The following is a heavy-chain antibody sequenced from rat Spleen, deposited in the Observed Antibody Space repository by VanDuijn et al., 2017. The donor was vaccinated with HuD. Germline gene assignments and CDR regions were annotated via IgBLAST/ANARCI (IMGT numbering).Heavy chain of an antibody. CDR2: ISTGGGNT. CDR1: GFTFSDYY. J-gene: IGHJ2*01. V-gene: IGHV5-25*01. Sequence: EVQLLESDGGLVQPGRSLKLSCTASGFTFSDYYMAWVRQAPTKGLEWVASISTGGGNTYYRDSVKGRFTISRDNTKSTLSLQMDSLRSEDTATYYCARRHYGYTDYFDYWGQGVMVPVSS. D-gene: IGHD1-11*01. CDR3: ARRHYGYTDYFDY.